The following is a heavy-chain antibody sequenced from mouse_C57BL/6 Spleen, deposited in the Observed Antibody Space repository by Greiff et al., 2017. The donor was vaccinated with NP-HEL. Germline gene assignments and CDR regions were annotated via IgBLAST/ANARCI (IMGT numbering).Heavy chain of an antibody. D-gene: IGHD1-1*02. J-gene: IGHJ4*01. CDR1: GYSITSGYY. CDR3: ARRYYDYAMDY. Sequence: VQLKESGPGLVKPSQSLSLTCSVTGYSITSGYYWNWIRQFPGNKLEWMGYISYDGSNNYNPSLKNRISITRDTSKNQFFLKLNSVTTEDTATYYCARRYYDYAMDYWGQGTSVTVSS. V-gene: IGHV3-6*01. CDR2: ISYDGSN.